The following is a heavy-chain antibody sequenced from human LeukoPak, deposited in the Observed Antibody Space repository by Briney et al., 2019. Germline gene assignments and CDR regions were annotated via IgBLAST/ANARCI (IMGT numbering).Heavy chain of an antibody. V-gene: IGHV4-31*03. CDR3: ARDRTVTTSDAFDI. D-gene: IGHD4-17*01. CDR2: IYYSGST. Sequence: SETLSLTCTVSGGSISSGGYYWSWIRQHPGKGLEWIGYIYYSGSTYYNPSLKSRVTISVDTSKNQFSLKLNSVTAADTAVYYCARDRTVTTSDAFDIWGQGTMVTVSS. J-gene: IGHJ3*02. CDR1: GGSISSGGYY.